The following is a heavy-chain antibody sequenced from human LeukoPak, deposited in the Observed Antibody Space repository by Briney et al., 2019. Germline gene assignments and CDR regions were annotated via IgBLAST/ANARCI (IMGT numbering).Heavy chain of an antibody. V-gene: IGHV3-66*01. Sequence: GGSLRLSCAASGLTVTNNYWNWVRQPPGKGPEWISLTYSNGDTRYADSVKGRFTFSRDNSKNTLYLQMNSLRAEDTAVYYCTYGDHPLTYWGQGTLVSVSS. J-gene: IGHJ4*02. D-gene: IGHD4-17*01. CDR1: GLTVTNNY. CDR2: TYSNGDT. CDR3: TYGDHPLTY.